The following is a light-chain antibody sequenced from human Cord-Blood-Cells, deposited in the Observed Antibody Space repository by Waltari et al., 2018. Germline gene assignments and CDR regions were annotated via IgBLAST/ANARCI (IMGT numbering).Light chain of an antibody. CDR3: QQANSFPWT. J-gene: IGKJ1*01. Sequence: DIQMTQSPSSVSASVGDRVTITCRASQGISSWLAWYQQKPGKAPKLLIYAASRWQSGGPSRFRGSGAGTDFTLTSSSLQTEDFATYYCQQANSFPWTFGQGTKVEIK. V-gene: IGKV1-12*01. CDR2: AAS. CDR1: QGISSW.